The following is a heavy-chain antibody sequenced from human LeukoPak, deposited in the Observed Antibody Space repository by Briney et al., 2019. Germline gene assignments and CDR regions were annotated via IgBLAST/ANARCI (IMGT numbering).Heavy chain of an antibody. CDR3: ARVRCSGGSCPYYYYYYYMDV. CDR2: IYYNGST. V-gene: IGHV4-59*12. Sequence: SETLSLTCTVSGGSISSYYWSWIRQPPGKGLEWIGYIYYNGSTYYNPSLQSRVTISIDTSKNQFSLKLRFVTAADTAVYYCARVRCSGGSCPYYYYYYYMDVWGKGTTVTVSS. J-gene: IGHJ6*03. D-gene: IGHD2-15*01. CDR1: GGSISSYY.